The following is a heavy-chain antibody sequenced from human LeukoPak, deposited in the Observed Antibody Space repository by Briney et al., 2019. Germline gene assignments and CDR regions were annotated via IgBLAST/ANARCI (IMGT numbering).Heavy chain of an antibody. CDR3: ARDRYDSSGYYYPPRGNAFDI. Sequence: GASVKVSCKASGYTFTSYGISWVRQAPGQGLEWMGRIIPIFGTANYAQKFQGRVTITTDESTRTAYMELSSLRSEDTAVYYCARDRYDSSGYYYPPRGNAFDIWGQGTMVTVSS. V-gene: IGHV1-69*05. CDR2: IIPIFGTA. CDR1: GYTFTSYG. D-gene: IGHD3-22*01. J-gene: IGHJ3*02.